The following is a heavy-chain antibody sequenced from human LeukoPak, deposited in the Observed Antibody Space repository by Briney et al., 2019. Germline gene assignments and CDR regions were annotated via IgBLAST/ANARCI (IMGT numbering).Heavy chain of an antibody. V-gene: IGHV3-30-3*01. Sequence: GGSLRLSCAASGFTFTSYAMHWLRQAPGKGLEWVAVISYDGSNKYYADSVKGRFTISRDNSKNTLYLQMNSLRAEDTAVYYCARALTHYYGSGSYFQYWGQGTLVTVSS. D-gene: IGHD3-10*01. J-gene: IGHJ4*02. CDR2: ISYDGSNK. CDR3: ARALTHYYGSGSYFQY. CDR1: GFTFTSYA.